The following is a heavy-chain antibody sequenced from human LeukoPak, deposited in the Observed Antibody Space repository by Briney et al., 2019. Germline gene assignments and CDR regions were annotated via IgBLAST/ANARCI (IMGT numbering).Heavy chain of an antibody. J-gene: IGHJ5*02. Sequence: GASVKVSCKASGYTFTSYGISWVRQAPGQGLEWMGWISAYNGNTNYAQKLQGRVTMTTDTSTSTAYMELRSLRSDDTAVYYCARDPEVTGTTLERKNYNWFDPWGQGTLVTVSS. D-gene: IGHD1-7*01. CDR3: ARDPEVTGTTLERKNYNWFDP. V-gene: IGHV1-18*01. CDR2: ISAYNGNT. CDR1: GYTFTSYG.